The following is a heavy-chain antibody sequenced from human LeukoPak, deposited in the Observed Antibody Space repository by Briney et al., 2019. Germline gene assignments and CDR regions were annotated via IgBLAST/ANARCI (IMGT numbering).Heavy chain of an antibody. CDR1: GFTFSAYA. CDR2: IRGNGGGT. V-gene: IGHV3-23*01. D-gene: IGHD3-3*01. J-gene: IGHJ4*02. CDR3: ARVGQYYDFWSGFDF. Sequence: GGSLRLPCAASGFTFSAYAMTWVRQAPGKGLEWVSIIRGNGGGTYYADSVKGRFNIFRDNSENTLYLQMNSLRVDDTAVYYCARVGQYYDFWSGFDFWGQGALVIVSS.